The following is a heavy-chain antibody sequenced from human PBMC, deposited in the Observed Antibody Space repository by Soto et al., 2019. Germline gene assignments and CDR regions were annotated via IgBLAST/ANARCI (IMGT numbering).Heavy chain of an antibody. CDR3: ARRGDYDSSGYYWGY. V-gene: IGHV1-46*01. CDR1: GYSFTSYY. D-gene: IGHD3-22*01. Sequence: ASVKVSCKASGYSFTSYYLYWVRQAPGQGLEWMGKINPRGGSTTYAQKFQGRVTMTRDTSTSTVYMGLSSLRFEDTAVYYCARRGDYDSSGYYWGYWGQGTQVTVSS. CDR2: INPRGGST. J-gene: IGHJ4*02.